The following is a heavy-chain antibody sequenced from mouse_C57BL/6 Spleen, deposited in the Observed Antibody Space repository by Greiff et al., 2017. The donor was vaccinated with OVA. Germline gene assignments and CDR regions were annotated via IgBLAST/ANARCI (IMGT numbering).Heavy chain of an antibody. CDR1: GYTFTSYW. CDR3: ARVGGGYFDV. J-gene: IGHJ1*03. V-gene: IGHV1-69*01. CDR2: IDPSDSYT. Sequence: VQLQQPGAELVMPGASVKLSCKASGYTFTSYWMHWVKQRPGQGLEWIGEIDPSDSYTNYNQKFKGKSTLTVDKSSSTAYMQLSSLTAEDSAVYYCARVGGGYFDVWGTGTTVTVSS.